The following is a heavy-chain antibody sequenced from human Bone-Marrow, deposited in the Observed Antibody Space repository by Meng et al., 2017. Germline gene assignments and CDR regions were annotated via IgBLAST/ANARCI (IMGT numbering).Heavy chain of an antibody. CDR1: GASINNGDYY. Sequence: SEPLSPTCTVSGASINNGDYYWSWIRQPAGKGLEWIGRIYTTGDTNYNPSLKNRVTISIDTSKNQFSLKLTSVTAADTAVYYCAKEGYDARLVLGEFSLVGYGMDVWGQGTTVTVSS. CDR3: AKEGYDARLVLGEFSLVGYGMDV. V-gene: IGHV4-61*02. D-gene: IGHD3-16*02. CDR2: IYTTGDT. J-gene: IGHJ6*02.